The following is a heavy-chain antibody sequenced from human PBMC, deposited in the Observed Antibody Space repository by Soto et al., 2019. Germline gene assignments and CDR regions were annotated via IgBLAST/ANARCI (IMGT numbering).Heavy chain of an antibody. CDR2: IYWNDDK. D-gene: IGHD6-19*01. J-gene: IGHJ5*02. CDR1: GFSLRTSGVG. V-gene: IGHV2-5*01. CDR3: AKSGSSGWYGWFDP. Sequence: GSGPTLVNPTQTLTLTCIFSGFSLRTSGVGVGWVRQPPGKALEWLGFIYWNDDKRYSPSLKSRLTITKDTSKNQVVLTMTNMDPVDTATYYCAKSGSSGWYGWFDPWGQGTLATVSS.